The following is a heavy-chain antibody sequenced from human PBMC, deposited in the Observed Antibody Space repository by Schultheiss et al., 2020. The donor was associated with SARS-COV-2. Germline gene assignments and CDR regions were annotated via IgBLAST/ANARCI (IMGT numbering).Heavy chain of an antibody. Sequence: GESLKISCAASGFTFSSYGMHWVRQAPGKGLEWVAVISYDGSNKYYADSVKGRFTISRDNAKNSLYLQMNSLRAEDTAVYYCARGTYYYDSSGYHIPFDYWGQGTLVTVSS. J-gene: IGHJ4*02. D-gene: IGHD3-22*01. CDR2: ISYDGSNK. V-gene: IGHV3-30*03. CDR3: ARGTYYYDSSGYHIPFDY. CDR1: GFTFSSYG.